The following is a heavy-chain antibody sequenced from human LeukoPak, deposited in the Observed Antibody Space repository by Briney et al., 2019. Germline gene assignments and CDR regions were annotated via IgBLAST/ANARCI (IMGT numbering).Heavy chain of an antibody. CDR1: GFTFSSYG. V-gene: IGHV3-33*01. Sequence: GGPLRLSCAASGFTFSSYGMHWVRQAPGKGLEWVAVIWYDGSNKYYADSVKGRFAISRDNSKNTLYLQMNSLRAEDTAVYYCARGILLNYYGSGSYYYDAFDIWGQGTMVTVSS. D-gene: IGHD3-10*01. CDR3: ARGILLNYYGSGSYYYDAFDI. J-gene: IGHJ3*02. CDR2: IWYDGSNK.